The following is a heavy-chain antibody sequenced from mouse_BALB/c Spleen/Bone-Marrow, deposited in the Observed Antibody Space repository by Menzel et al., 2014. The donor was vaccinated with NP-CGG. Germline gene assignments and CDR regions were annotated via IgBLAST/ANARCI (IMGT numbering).Heavy chain of an antibody. D-gene: IGHD2-10*02. V-gene: IGHV2-6*02. J-gene: IGHJ4*01. CDR1: GFSLTSYG. CDR3: ARNPYGNYAMDY. CDR2: IWSDGNT. Sequence: VQLQQSGPGLVAPSQSLSITCTVSGFSLTSYGVHWVRRPPGKGLEWLVVIWSDGNTTYNSALKSRLSISKDNSKSQVFLKMNSLQTDDTAMYYCARNPYGNYAMDYWGQGTSVTVSS.